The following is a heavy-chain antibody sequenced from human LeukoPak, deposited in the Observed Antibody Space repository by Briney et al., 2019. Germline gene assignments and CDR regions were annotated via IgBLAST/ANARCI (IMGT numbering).Heavy chain of an antibody. CDR3: ARETGGLSHLLGKHTFDY. D-gene: IGHD2-21*01. J-gene: IGHJ4*02. CDR2: IIPIFGTA. CDR1: GGTFSSYA. Sequence: GSSVKVSCKASGGTFSSYAISWVRQAPGQGLEWMGGIIPIFGTANYAQKFQGRVTITADESTSTAYMELSSLRSEDTAVYYCARETGGLSHLLGKHTFDYWGQGTLVTVSS. V-gene: IGHV1-69*01.